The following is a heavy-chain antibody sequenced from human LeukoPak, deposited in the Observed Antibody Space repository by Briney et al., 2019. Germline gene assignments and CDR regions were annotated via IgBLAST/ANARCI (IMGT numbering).Heavy chain of an antibody. J-gene: IGHJ4*02. CDR3: AREPGLGIAAAGLFDY. Sequence: SETLSLTCNVSGGSIGIYYWSWIRRPPGKGLEWIGYVYFDGSTKYSPSLKSRVSISVDTSKNQFSLRLNSVTAADTAVYYCAREPGLGIAAAGLFDYWGQGTLVTVSS. CDR1: GGSIGIYY. D-gene: IGHD6-13*01. CDR2: VYFDGST. V-gene: IGHV4-59*12.